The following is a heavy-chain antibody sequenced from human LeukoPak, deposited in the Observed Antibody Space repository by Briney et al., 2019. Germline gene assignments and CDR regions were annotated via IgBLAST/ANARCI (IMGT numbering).Heavy chain of an antibody. D-gene: IGHD3-10*01. J-gene: IGHJ4*02. Sequence: PSETLSLTCSVSGGSISSGGYYWSWIRQHPGKGLEWIGYIYCSGSTYYNPSLKSRVTISVDTSKNQFSLKLSSVTAADTAVYYCARSHLYYYGSGSYYRGPYFDYWGQGTLVTVSS. CDR1: GGSISSGGYY. V-gene: IGHV4-31*03. CDR3: ARSHLYYYGSGSYYRGPYFDY. CDR2: IYCSGST.